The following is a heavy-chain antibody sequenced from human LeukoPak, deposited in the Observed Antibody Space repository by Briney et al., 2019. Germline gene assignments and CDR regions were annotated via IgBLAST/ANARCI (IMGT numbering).Heavy chain of an antibody. CDR2: INHSGST. J-gene: IGHJ4*02. D-gene: IGHD6-6*01. CDR1: GGSFSGYY. Sequence: PSETLSLTCAVYGGSFSGYYWSWIRQPPGKGLESIGEINHSGSTNYNPSLKSRVTISVDTSKNQFSLKLSSVTAADTAVYYCARERSSSGFDYWGQGTLVTVSS. CDR3: ARERSSSGFDY. V-gene: IGHV4-34*01.